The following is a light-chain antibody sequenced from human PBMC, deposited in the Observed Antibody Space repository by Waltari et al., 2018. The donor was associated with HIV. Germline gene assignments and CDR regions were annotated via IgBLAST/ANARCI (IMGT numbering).Light chain of an antibody. CDR2: RNS. Sequence: QSALTQPPSTSGPPGQTVTIPCSGSSSNIGDNHVSWYQQLPGTAPKLLIYRNSQRPSGVRDRFSGSKSGTSASLAINDLRSEDEAEYHCAAWDDSLSGWVFGGGTNLTVL. J-gene: IGLJ3*02. CDR3: AAWDDSLSGWV. V-gene: IGLV1-47*01. CDR1: SSNIGDNH.